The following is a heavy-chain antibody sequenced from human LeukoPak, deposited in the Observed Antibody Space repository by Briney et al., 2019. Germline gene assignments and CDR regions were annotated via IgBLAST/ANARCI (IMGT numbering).Heavy chain of an antibody. CDR3: AKDLSLLWFGELYEYYFDY. V-gene: IGHV3-23*01. Sequence: GGSLRLSCAATGFTFSSYAKSWVRQAPGKGLEWVSAISGSGGSTYYADSVKGRFTISRDNSKNTLYLQMNSLRAEDTAVYYCAKDLSLLWFGELYEYYFDYWGQGTLVTVSS. CDR2: ISGSGGST. CDR1: GFTFSSYA. J-gene: IGHJ4*02. D-gene: IGHD3-10*01.